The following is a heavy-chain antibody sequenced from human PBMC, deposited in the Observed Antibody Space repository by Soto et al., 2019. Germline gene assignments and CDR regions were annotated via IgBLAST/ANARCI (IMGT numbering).Heavy chain of an antibody. Sequence: ASVKVSCKASGYTFTSYGISWVRQAPGQGLEWMGWISAYNGNTNYAQKLQGRVTMTTDTSTSTAYMELRSQRSDDTAVYYCARRKGDSSGWYYFDYWGQGTLVTVSS. J-gene: IGHJ4*02. CDR2: ISAYNGNT. D-gene: IGHD6-19*01. CDR3: ARRKGDSSGWYYFDY. V-gene: IGHV1-18*01. CDR1: GYTFTSYG.